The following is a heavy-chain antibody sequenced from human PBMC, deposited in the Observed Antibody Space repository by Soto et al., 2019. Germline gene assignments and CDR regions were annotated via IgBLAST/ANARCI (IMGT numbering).Heavy chain of an antibody. V-gene: IGHV5-10-1*01. CDR3: TGRASSSMYYLDS. CDR2: IDPSDSYV. D-gene: IGHD2-2*01. J-gene: IGHJ4*02. Sequence: GESLKISFQASGYSFTAYLITWVRELPGTGLEWMATIDPSDSYVDYSPSFRGHVTFSVDRSITTVYLQWYSLMASAHAMYFWTGRASSSMYYLDSWGQVALVTVSS. CDR1: GYSFTAYL.